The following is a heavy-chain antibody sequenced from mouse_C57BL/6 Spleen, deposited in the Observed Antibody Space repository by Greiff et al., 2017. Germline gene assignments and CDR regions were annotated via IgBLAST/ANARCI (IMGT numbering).Heavy chain of an antibody. J-gene: IGHJ2*01. CDR1: GYTFTSYW. Sequence: VKQSCKASGYTFTSYWMHWVKQRPGRGLEWIGRIDPNSGGTKYNEKFKSKATLTVDKPSSTAYMQLSSLTSEDSAVYYCAREYYYGSSNYFDYWGQGTTLTVSS. CDR3: AREYYYGSSNYFDY. CDR2: IDPNSGGT. D-gene: IGHD1-1*01. V-gene: IGHV1-72*01.